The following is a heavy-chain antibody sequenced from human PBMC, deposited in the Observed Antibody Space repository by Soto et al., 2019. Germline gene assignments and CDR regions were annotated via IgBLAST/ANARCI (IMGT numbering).Heavy chain of an antibody. CDR3: ARRYGYSFDY. CDR1: GGSISSYY. J-gene: IGHJ4*02. V-gene: IGHV4-59*08. Sequence: QVQLQESGPGLVKPSETLSLTCTVSGGSISSYYWSWIRQPPGKGLEWIGYIYYSGSTNYNPSLKTRAPSSVDTPNNQFALKLRSVPAADAAVYYCARRYGYSFDYWGQGPLVTVSS. CDR2: IYYSGST. D-gene: IGHD1-20*01.